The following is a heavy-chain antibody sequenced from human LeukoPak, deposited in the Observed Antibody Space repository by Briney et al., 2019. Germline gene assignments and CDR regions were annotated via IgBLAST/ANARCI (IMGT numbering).Heavy chain of an antibody. J-gene: IGHJ4*02. CDR1: GFSFTSYW. CDR3: TRSIAGQYYFDY. D-gene: IGHD6-6*01. Sequence: GGSLRLSCATSGFSFTSYWLHWVRQAPGKGLVWVSRIKSDGSNTGYADSVKGRFTISRDNAMDTLYLQMNSLRAEDTDAYYCTRSIAGQYYFDYWGQGTLVTVSS. CDR2: IKSDGSNT. V-gene: IGHV3-74*01.